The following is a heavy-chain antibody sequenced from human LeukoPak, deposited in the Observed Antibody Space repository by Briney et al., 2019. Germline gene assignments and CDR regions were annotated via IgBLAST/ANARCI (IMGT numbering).Heavy chain of an antibody. J-gene: IGHJ3*02. D-gene: IGHD3-10*01. V-gene: IGHV3-23*01. CDR1: GFTFSNFA. CDR3: AREGTFHDAFDI. CDR2: LNGDNT. Sequence: PGGSLRLSCAASGFTFSNFAMSWIRQAPGKGLEWVSALNGDNTYYADSVKGRFTVSRDNSKNTLYLQMNSLRAEDTAVYYCAREGTFHDAFDIWGQGTMVTVSS.